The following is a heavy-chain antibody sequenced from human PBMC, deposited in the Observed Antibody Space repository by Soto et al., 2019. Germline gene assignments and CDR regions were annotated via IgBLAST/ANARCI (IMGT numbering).Heavy chain of an antibody. CDR3: ARSYYDFWSGYYTGNALYYYYGMDV. CDR2: ISSSSTSYI. D-gene: IGHD3-3*01. J-gene: IGHJ6*02. CDR1: GFTFSSYS. Sequence: PGGSLRLSCAASGFTFSSYSMNWVRQAPGKGLEWVSSISSSSTSYIYYADSVKGRFTISRDNAKNSLYLQMNSLRAEDTAVYYCARSYYDFWSGYYTGNALYYYYGMDVWGQGTTVTVSS. V-gene: IGHV3-21*01.